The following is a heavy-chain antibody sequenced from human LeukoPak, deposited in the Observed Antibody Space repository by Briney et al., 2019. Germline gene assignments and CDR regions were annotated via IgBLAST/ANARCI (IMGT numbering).Heavy chain of an antibody. D-gene: IGHD5-12*01. CDR3: ARYSVATQRQTNPEDAFDI. CDR2: IIPILGIA. V-gene: IGHV1-69*02. Sequence: ASGKVSCKAFGGTFSSYTISWVRPAPGQGLEWMGRIIPILGIAKYAQKFQGRVTITADKSTSTAYMELSSLRSEDTAVYYCARYSVATQRQTNPEDAFDICGEGTMVTASS. J-gene: IGHJ3*02. CDR1: GGTFSSYT.